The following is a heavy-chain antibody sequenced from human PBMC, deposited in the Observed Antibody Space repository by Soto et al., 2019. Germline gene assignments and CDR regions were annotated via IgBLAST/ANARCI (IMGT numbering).Heavy chain of an antibody. CDR3: ARGPRDILWWNPCGMDV. CDR1: GGSISSGDYY. CDR2: IYYSGST. Sequence: QVQLQESGPGLVKPSQTLSLTCTVSGGSISSGDYYWSWIRQPPGKGLEWIGYIYYSGSTYYNPSLKSRVTISVDTSKNQFSLKLSSVTAADTAVYYCARGPRDILWWNPCGMDVWGQGTTVTVSS. D-gene: IGHD2-21*01. V-gene: IGHV4-30-4*01. J-gene: IGHJ6*02.